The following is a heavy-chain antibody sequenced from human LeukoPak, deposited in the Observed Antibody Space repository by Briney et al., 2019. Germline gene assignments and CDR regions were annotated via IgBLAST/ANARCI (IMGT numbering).Heavy chain of an antibody. CDR1: GFNFTAYS. D-gene: IGHD6-6*01. CDR3: ATGGLYSSSET. J-gene: IGHJ5*02. V-gene: IGHV3-21*01. CDR2: ISTGTNYK. Sequence: PGESLRLSCVVSGFNFTAYSINWVRQAPGMGLEWASSISTGTNYKYYADSVKGRFTIPRDNAKNSVYLQMNSLRVGETAVYYCATGGLYSSSETWGQGTLVIVSS.